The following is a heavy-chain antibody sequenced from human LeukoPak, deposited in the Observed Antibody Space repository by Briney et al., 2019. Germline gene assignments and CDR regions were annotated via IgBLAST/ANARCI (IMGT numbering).Heavy chain of an antibody. Sequence: SETLSLTCTVSGGSISSYYWSWIRQPPGKGLEWIGYIYYSGSTNYNPSLKSRVTISVDTSKNQFSLKLSSVTAVDTAVYYCARGHDENAFDIWGQGTMVTVSS. D-gene: IGHD3-3*01. J-gene: IGHJ3*02. CDR2: IYYSGST. CDR1: GGSISSYY. V-gene: IGHV4-59*01. CDR3: ARGHDENAFDI.